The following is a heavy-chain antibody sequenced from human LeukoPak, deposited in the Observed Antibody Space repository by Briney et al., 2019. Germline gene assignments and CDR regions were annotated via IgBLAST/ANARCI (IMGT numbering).Heavy chain of an antibody. CDR1: GGSFSGYY. V-gene: IGHV4-34*01. Sequence: SETLSLTCAVYGGSFSGYYWSWIRQPPGKGLEWIGEINHSGSTNYNPSLKSRVTISLDTSKNQFSLKLSSVTAADTAVYYCARGHYYDSSGYSHYYYYYYMDVWGKGTTVTVSS. CDR2: INHSGST. J-gene: IGHJ6*03. CDR3: ARGHYYDSSGYSHYYYYYYMDV. D-gene: IGHD3-22*01.